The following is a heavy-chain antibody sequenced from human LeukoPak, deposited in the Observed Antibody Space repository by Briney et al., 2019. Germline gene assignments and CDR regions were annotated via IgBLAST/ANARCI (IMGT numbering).Heavy chain of an antibody. CDR1: GFTFSSYA. D-gene: IGHD4-23*01. Sequence: PGGSLRLSCAASGFTFSSYAMSWVRQAPGKGLEWVSAISGSGGSTYYADSVKGRFTISRDNSKNTLYLQMNSLRAEDTAVYYCAKDKSMTTVVSYYFDYWGQGTLVTVSS. CDR3: AKDKSMTTVVSYYFDY. J-gene: IGHJ4*02. V-gene: IGHV3-23*01. CDR2: ISGSGGST.